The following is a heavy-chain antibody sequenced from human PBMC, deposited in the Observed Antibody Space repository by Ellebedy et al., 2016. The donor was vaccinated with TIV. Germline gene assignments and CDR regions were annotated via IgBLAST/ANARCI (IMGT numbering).Heavy chain of an antibody. CDR2: IIPIFGTA. CDR1: GGTFSSYA. J-gene: IGHJ4*02. CDR3: ARKTTDRTCDY. V-gene: IGHV1-69*13. D-gene: IGHD1/OR15-1a*01. Sequence: SVKVSCKASGGTFSSYAISWVRQAPGQGLEWMGGIIPIFGTANYAQKYQGRVTITADESTSTAYMELSSLRSEDTAVYYSARKTTDRTCDYWGQGTLVTVSS.